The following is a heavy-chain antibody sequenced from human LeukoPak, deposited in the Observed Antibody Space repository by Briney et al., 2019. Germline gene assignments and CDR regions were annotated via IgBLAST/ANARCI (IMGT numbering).Heavy chain of an antibody. V-gene: IGHV1-58*02. D-gene: IGHD1-26*01. J-gene: IGHJ4*02. CDR3: AAEIYSGTYGRCCSFAF. Sequence: SVKVSCKASGFTFSNSAMQWVRQARGQRLEWIGWIIVGSVNTHYAQNFQERLTITRDMSTNTAYMELSSLRSEDTAVYYCAAEIYSGTYGRCCSFAFWGQGTLVTVSS. CDR2: IIVGSVNT. CDR1: GFTFSNSA.